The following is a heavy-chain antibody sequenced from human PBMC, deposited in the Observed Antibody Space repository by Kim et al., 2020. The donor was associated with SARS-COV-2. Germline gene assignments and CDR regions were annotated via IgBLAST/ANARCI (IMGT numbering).Heavy chain of an antibody. V-gene: IGHV1-8*01. CDR1: GYTFTSYD. CDR3: ARGGDKNDDWYGVRY. Sequence: ASVKVSCKASGYTFTSYDINWVRQASGQGLEWMGWMNPNSGDTGYAQKFQGRVTMTRDTSTTTAYMELSSLRSEDTAVYYCARGGDKNDDWYGVRYWGQGTLVTVSS. J-gene: IGHJ4*02. D-gene: IGHD3-10*01. CDR2: MNPNSGDT.